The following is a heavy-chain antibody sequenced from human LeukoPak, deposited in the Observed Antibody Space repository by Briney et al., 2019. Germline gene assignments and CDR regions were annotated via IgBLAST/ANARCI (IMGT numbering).Heavy chain of an antibody. CDR1: GFTFSSYS. V-gene: IGHV3-21*01. CDR3: ARDPRGIADAFDI. D-gene: IGHD6-13*01. CDR2: ISSSSSYI. J-gene: IGHJ3*02. Sequence: PGGSLRLSCAASGFTFSSYSMNWVRQAPGKGLEWVSSISSSSSYIYYADSVKGRFTISRDNAKNSLYLQMNSLRAEDTAVYYCARDPRGIADAFDIWGQGTMVTVSS.